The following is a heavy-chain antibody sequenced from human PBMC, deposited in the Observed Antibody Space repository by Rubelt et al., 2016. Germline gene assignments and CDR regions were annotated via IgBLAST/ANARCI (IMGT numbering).Heavy chain of an antibody. V-gene: IGHV3-74*01. CDR3: TRGSGTAEWYFDV. CDR2: VNNDGSSI. J-gene: IGHJ2*01. D-gene: IGHD1-7*01. Sequence: VESGGGLVQPGGSLRLSCAASGFTFRNCWMHWVRQVPGKGLVWVSRVNNDGSSIRYVDSVRGRFPMSRDNAKTTLYLEMNSLSAEDPAVYHCTRGSGTAEWYFDVWGRGTVVSVAS. CDR1: GFTFRNCW.